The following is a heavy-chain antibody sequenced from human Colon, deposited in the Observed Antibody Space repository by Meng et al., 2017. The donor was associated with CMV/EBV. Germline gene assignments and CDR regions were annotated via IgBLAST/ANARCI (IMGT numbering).Heavy chain of an antibody. D-gene: IGHD1-26*01. V-gene: IGHV3-23*01. CDR3: AKTRAGIVGKYYFDY. CDR1: GFTFSSDA. CDR2: ISGSGGST. Sequence: SGFTFSSDAMGWVRQAPGKGLEWVSAISGSGGSTYYADSVKGRFTISRDNSKNTLYLQMNSLRAEDTAVYYCAKTRAGIVGKYYFDYWGQGTLVTVSS. J-gene: IGHJ4*02.